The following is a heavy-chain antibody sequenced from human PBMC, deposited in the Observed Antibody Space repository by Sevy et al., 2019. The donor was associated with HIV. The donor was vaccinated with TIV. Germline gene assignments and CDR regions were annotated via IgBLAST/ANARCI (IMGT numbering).Heavy chain of an antibody. CDR2: IWYEGINN. D-gene: IGHD6-19*01. CDR1: ESPSGSIG. CDR3: ARDPTYSSGWYGVLRYFYYGMDV. Sequence: GGSLNPPCPPPESPSGSIGFPGVRQPPAKGLRGVPVIWYEGINNYYADAVKGRFTISRDNSKNTRYLQMNSLRAEDTAVYYCARDPTYSSGWYGVLRYFYYGMDVWGQGTTVTVSS. V-gene: IGHV3-33*01. J-gene: IGHJ6*02.